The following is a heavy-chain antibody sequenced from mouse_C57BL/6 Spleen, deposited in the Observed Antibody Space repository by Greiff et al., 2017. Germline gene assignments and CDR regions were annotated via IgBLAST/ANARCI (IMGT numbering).Heavy chain of an antibody. CDR2: IDPSDSYT. J-gene: IGHJ4*01. CDR1: GYTFTSYW. Sequence: VQLQQPGAELVMPGASVKLSCKASGYTFTSYWMHWVKQRPGQGLEWIGEIDPSDSYTNYNQKFKGKSTLTVDKSSSTAYMQLSSLTSEDSAVYYCARGVTTVVARAMDYWGQGTSDSVPS. V-gene: IGHV1-69*01. CDR3: ARGVTTVVARAMDY. D-gene: IGHD1-1*01.